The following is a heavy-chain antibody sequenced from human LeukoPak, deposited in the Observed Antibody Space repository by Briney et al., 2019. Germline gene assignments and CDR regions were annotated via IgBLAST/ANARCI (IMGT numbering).Heavy chain of an antibody. CDR1: GYTYTGYY. CDR3: ARDPTGDSSSWYGDY. V-gene: IGHV1-2*02. D-gene: IGHD6-13*01. J-gene: IGHJ4*02. CDR2: INPNSGGT. Sequence: SEKVSCKASGYTYTGYYMHWAPHAPGQGLEGMGWINPNSGGTNYAQKFQGRVTMTRDTSISTAYMELSRLRSDDTAVYYCARDPTGDSSSWYGDYWGQGTLVTVSS.